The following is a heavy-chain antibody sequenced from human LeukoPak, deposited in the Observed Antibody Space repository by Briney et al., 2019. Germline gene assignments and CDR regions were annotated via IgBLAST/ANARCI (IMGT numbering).Heavy chain of an antibody. CDR2: INHSGST. CDR3: ARGHRPRGYSYGYYYYYGMDV. V-gene: IGHV4-34*01. D-gene: IGHD5-18*01. Sequence: SETLSLTCAVYGGSFSGYYWSWIRQPPGKGLEWIGEINHSGSTNYNPSLKSRVTISVDTSKNQFSLKLSSVTDADTAVYYCARGHRPRGYSYGYYYYYGMDVWGQGTTVTVSS. CDR1: GGSFSGYY. J-gene: IGHJ6*02.